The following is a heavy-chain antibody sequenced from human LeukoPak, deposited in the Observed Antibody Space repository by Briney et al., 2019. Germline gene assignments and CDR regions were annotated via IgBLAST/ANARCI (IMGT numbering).Heavy chain of an antibody. CDR3: VRIYGSGSPSFDY. Sequence: GGSLRLSCAASGFTFSSYSMNWVRQAPGKGLEWVSSISSSSSYIYYADSVKGRFTISRDNAKNSLYLQMNSLRAEDTAVYYCVRIYGSGSPSFDYWGQGTLVTVSS. V-gene: IGHV3-21*01. J-gene: IGHJ4*02. CDR1: GFTFSSYS. CDR2: ISSSSSYI. D-gene: IGHD3-10*01.